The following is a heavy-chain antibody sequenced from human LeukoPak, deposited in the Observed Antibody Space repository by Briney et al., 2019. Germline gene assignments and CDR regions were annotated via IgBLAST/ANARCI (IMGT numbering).Heavy chain of an antibody. D-gene: IGHD3-22*01. CDR3: ARADRAPLYFDY. Sequence: GGSLRLSCAASGFTVSSNYMSWVRQAPGKGLEWVSVIYSGGSTYYADSVKGRFTISRDNSKNTLYLQMNSLRAEDTAVYYCARADRAPLYFDYWGQGTLVTVSS. J-gene: IGHJ4*02. CDR2: IYSGGST. CDR1: GFTVSSNY. V-gene: IGHV3-53*01.